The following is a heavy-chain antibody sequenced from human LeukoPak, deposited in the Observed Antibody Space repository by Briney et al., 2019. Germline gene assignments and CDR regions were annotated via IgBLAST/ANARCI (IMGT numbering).Heavy chain of an antibody. J-gene: IGHJ6*03. CDR3: ARGGFCSGGSCPVDYYYYMDV. D-gene: IGHD2-15*01. CDR1: GFTFSNYW. V-gene: IGHV3-74*01. Sequence: RSGGSLRLSCAASGFTFSNYWMHWVRQAPGKGLVWVSRINSDGSSTSYADSVKGRFTISRDNAKSTLYLQLNSLRAEDTAVYYCARGGFCSGGSCPVDYYYYMDVWGKGTTVTVSS. CDR2: INSDGSST.